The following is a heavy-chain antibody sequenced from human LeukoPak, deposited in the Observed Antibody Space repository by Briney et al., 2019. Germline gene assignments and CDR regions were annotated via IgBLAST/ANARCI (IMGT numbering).Heavy chain of an antibody. Sequence: GASVKVSCKASGYTFTGYYLHWVRRAPGQGLEWMGWIKPNSGGTNYAQKFQGRVTMTRDTSISTAYMEVSRLISDDTAVYYCARSRIAARPWLDYWGQGTLVTVSS. D-gene: IGHD6-6*01. V-gene: IGHV1-2*02. J-gene: IGHJ4*02. CDR2: IKPNSGGT. CDR1: GYTFTGYY. CDR3: ARSRIAARPWLDY.